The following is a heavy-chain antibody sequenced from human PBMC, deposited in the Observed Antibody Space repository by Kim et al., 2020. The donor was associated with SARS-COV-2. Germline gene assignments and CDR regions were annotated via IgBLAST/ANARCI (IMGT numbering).Heavy chain of an antibody. CDR2: ISWNSGSI. D-gene: IGHD4-17*01. J-gene: IGHJ4*02. CDR3: AKDRGDDYGGDY. CDR1: GFTFDDYA. Sequence: GGSLRLSCAASGFTFDDYAMHWVRQAPGKGLEWVSGISWNSGSIGYADSVKGRFTISRDNAKNSLYLQMNSLRAEDTALDYCAKDRGDDYGGDYWGQGTLVTVSS. V-gene: IGHV3-9*01.